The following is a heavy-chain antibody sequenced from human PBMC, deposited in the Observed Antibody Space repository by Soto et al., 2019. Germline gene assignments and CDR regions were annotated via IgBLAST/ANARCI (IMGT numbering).Heavy chain of an antibody. CDR1: GFTFSDYA. V-gene: IGHV3-23*01. D-gene: IGHD6-19*01. CDR2: ISGSGDSA. Sequence: VQLLESGGGLVQPGGSLRLSCAASGFTFSDYAMNWVRQAPGKGLEWVSDISGSGDSARYADSVKGRFTISRDNSKNTLYLQMNSLGVDDTAVYYCGKERRGSGWSVCNYWGQGTLVTVSS. J-gene: IGHJ4*02. CDR3: GKERRGSGWSVCNY.